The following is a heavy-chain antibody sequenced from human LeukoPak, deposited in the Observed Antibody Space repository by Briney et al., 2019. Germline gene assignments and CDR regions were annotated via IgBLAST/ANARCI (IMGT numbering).Heavy chain of an antibody. Sequence: GGSLRLSCAASGFTFSSYAMSWVRQAPGKGLEWVSATSDSGGNTYYADFVKGRFTISRDNSKSTLYLQMNSLRAEDTAVYHCARRGESTNYGDYRFDSWGQGTLVTVSS. J-gene: IGHJ4*02. V-gene: IGHV3-23*01. CDR2: TSDSGGNT. D-gene: IGHD4-17*01. CDR3: ARRGESTNYGDYRFDS. CDR1: GFTFSSYA.